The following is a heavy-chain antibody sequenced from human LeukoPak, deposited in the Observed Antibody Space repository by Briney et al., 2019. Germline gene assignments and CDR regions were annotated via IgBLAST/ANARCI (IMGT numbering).Heavy chain of an antibody. CDR2: IYSGGST. J-gene: IGHJ4*02. CDR3: ERDSEDFGEDY. D-gene: IGHD3-3*01. Sequence: PGGSLRLSCAASGFTVSSNYMSWVRQAPGKGLEWVSVIYSGGSTYYADSVKGRFTISRDNSKNTLYLQMNSLRAEDTAVYYFERDSEDFGEDYWPRGTLVPVPP. CDR1: GFTVSSNY. V-gene: IGHV3-53*01.